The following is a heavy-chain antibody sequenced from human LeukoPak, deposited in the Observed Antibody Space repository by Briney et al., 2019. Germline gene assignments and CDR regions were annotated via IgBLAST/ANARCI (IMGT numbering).Heavy chain of an antibody. CDR3: ARVFYGGISDYYFDY. V-gene: IGHV1-69*04. Sequence: SVKVSCKASGGTFSSYAISWVRQAPGQGLEWMGRIIPIFGIANYAQKVQGRVTITADKSTSTAYMELSSLRSEDTAVYYCARVFYGGISDYYFDYWGQGTLVTVSS. D-gene: IGHD4-23*01. CDR2: IIPIFGIA. CDR1: GGTFSSYA. J-gene: IGHJ4*02.